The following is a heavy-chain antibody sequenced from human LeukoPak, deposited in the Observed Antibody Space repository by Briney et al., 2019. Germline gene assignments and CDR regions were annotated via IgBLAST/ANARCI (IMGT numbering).Heavy chain of an antibody. CDR3: AREYYDSTGYDSFDY. CDR2: LTCGSGNI. CDR1: GFIFTSYN. D-gene: IGHD3-22*01. V-gene: IGHV3-48*02. Sequence: GGSLRLSCAPSGFIFTSYNMNWARQAPGKGLERLSFLTCGSGNIVYADSVKGRFTLSRDNAKKSLYLHMDSLRDEDTAMYYCAREYYDSTGYDSFDYWGQGTLVTGSS. J-gene: IGHJ4*02.